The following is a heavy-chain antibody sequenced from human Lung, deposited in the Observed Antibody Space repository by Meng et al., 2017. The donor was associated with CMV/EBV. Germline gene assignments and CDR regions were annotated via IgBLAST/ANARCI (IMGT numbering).Heavy chain of an antibody. D-gene: IGHD3-10*01. CDR1: GFTFSSYE. CDR3: ARVPRSRYYYYGMDV. V-gene: IGHV3-48*03. Sequence: SCAASGFTFSSYEMNWVRQAPGKGLEWVSYISSCGSTIYYADSVKGRFTISRDNAKNSLYLQMNSLRAEDTAVYYCARVPRSRYYYYGMDVWGQGXTVTVSS. J-gene: IGHJ6*02. CDR2: ISSCGSTI.